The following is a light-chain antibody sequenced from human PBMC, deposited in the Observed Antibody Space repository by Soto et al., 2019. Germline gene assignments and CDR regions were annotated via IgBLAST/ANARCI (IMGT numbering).Light chain of an antibody. Sequence: SALTHPASVSWSPGQSITISCTGTSSDVGLYDYVSWYQQHPGKAPQLMIYAVSNRPSGVSNRFSASKSGNTASLFISGLQAEDEADYYCSSYTSDSSYVFGSGTKVTVL. CDR3: SSYTSDSSYV. V-gene: IGLV2-14*01. CDR2: AVS. CDR1: SSDVGLYDY. J-gene: IGLJ1*01.